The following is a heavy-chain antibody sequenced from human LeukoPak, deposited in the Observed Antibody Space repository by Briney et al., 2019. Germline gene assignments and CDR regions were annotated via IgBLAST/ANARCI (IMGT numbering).Heavy chain of an antibody. V-gene: IGHV1-69*05. J-gene: IGHJ3*02. CDR2: IIPIFGTA. CDR1: GGTFSSYA. CDR3: ARGIEDTAMVTMAFDI. D-gene: IGHD5-18*01. Sequence: SVKVSCKASGGTFSSYAISWVRQAPGQGLEWMGRIIPIFGTANCAQKFQGRVTITTDESTSTAYMELSSLRSEDTAVYYCARGIEDTAMVTMAFDIWGQGTMVTVSS.